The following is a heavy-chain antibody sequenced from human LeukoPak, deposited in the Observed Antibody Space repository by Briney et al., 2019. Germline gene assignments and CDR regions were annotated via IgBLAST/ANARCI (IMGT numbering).Heavy chain of an antibody. Sequence: GGSLRLSCAASGFTFSSYAMHWVRQAPGKGLEWVAVISYDGSNKYYADSVKGRFTISRDNSKNTLYLQMNSLRAGDTAVYYCARSFASPAVRSFDYWGQGTLVTVSS. V-gene: IGHV3-30-3*01. J-gene: IGHJ4*02. CDR1: GFTFSSYA. CDR3: ARSFASPAVRSFDY. D-gene: IGHD2-21*01. CDR2: ISYDGSNK.